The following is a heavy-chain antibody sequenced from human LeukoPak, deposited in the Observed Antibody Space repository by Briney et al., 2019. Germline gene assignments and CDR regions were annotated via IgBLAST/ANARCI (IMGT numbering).Heavy chain of an antibody. D-gene: IGHD3-3*01. J-gene: IGHJ6*03. CDR1: GFTFSSYA. CDR2: ISGSGGST. CDR3: AKAQYDFWSGYYTPYYYYYMDV. Sequence: GGSLRLSCAASGFTFSSYAMSWVRQAPGKGLELVSAISGSGGSTYYADSVKGRFTISRYNSKNTLYLQMNSLRAEDTAVYYCAKAQYDFWSGYYTPYYYYYMDVWGKGTTVTVSS. V-gene: IGHV3-23*01.